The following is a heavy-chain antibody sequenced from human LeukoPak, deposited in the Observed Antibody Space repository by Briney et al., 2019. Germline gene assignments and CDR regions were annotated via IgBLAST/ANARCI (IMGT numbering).Heavy chain of an antibody. CDR1: GGSISNYY. D-gene: IGHD1-26*01. CDR2: ISNSGTT. J-gene: IGHJ4*02. CDR3: ARETAWDGHFDY. Sequence: SETLSLTCTVSGGSISNYYGSWIRQPPGKGLEWIGYISNSGTTKYNPSLKSRVTISLDTSKNQFSLKLSSVTAADTAVYYCARETAWDGHFDYWGQGTLVTVSS. V-gene: IGHV4-59*01.